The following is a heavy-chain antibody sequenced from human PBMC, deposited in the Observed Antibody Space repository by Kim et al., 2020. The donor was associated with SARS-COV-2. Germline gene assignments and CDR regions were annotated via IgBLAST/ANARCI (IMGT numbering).Heavy chain of an antibody. V-gene: IGHV3-48*04. Sequence: SSTIYYADSVKGRFTISRDNAKNSLYLQMNSLRAEDTAVYYCARGDYYDSSGYFDYWGQGTLVTVSS. CDR3: ARGDYYDSSGYFDY. D-gene: IGHD3-22*01. CDR2: SSTI. J-gene: IGHJ4*02.